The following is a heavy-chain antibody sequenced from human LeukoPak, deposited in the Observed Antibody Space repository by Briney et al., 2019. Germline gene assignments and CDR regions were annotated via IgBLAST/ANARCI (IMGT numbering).Heavy chain of an antibody. CDR1: GGSISSHY. J-gene: IGHJ6*03. Sequence: SETLSLTCTVSGGSISSHYWSWIRQPPGKGLEWIGYIYYSGSTNYNPSLKSRVTISVDTSKNQFSLKLSSVTAADMVVYYCAREKASSIWYYYYYYYMDVWGKGTTVTVPS. CDR2: IYYSGST. V-gene: IGHV4-59*11. CDR3: AREKASSIWYYYYYYYMDV. D-gene: IGHD1-26*01.